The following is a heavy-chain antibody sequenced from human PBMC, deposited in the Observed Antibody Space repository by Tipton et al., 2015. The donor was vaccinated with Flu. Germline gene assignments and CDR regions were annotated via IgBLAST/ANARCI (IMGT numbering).Heavy chain of an antibody. CDR1: GGSFSGYY. V-gene: IGHV4-34*01. CDR2: INHSGST. Sequence: LRLSCAVYGGSFSGYYWSWIRQPPGKGLEWIGEINHSGSTNYSPSLKSRVTISVDTSKNQFSLKLSSVTAADTAVYYCARGGRAPLRSSWSNAFDIWGQGTMVTVSS. CDR3: ARGGRAPLRSSWSNAFDI. D-gene: IGHD6-13*01. J-gene: IGHJ3*02.